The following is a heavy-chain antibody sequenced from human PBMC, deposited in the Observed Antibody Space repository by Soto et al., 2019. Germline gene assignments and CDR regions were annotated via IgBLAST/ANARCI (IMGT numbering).Heavy chain of an antibody. CDR1: RFSFSNYW. J-gene: IGHJ6*02. CDR2: IKEDGSEK. V-gene: IGHV3-7*04. D-gene: IGHD5-18*01. CDR3: ARAAYSNDVLDV. Sequence: DVQLVESGGGLVQPGGSLRLSCAAYRFSFSNYWMTWVRQAPGKGLEWGANIKEDGSEKSHVDSVKGRFTISRDNANNSLYLQMNSLRVEDTAVYYCARAAYSNDVLDVWGQGTTVTVS.